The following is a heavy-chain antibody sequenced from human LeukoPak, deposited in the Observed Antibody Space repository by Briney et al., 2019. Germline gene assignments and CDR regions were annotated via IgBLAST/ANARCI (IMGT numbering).Heavy chain of an antibody. J-gene: IGHJ4*02. CDR1: GFTFSNYA. CDR2: IYNSGGGR. D-gene: IGHD2-15*01. Sequence: GGCLRLSSADSGFTFSNYAMSWVRQAPGEGLEWVSLIYNSGGGRNYADSVKGRFTISRDNSKNTLYLHMNSLRDEDTAISNCASGGGISFSCLKYWGQGTLVTVSS. CDR3: ASGGGISFSCLKY. V-gene: IGHV3-23*05.